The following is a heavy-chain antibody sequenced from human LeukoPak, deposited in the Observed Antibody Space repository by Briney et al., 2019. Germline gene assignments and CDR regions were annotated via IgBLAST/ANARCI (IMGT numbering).Heavy chain of an antibody. J-gene: IGHJ4*02. Sequence: ASVKVPRKASGYTFTGYYMHWVRQAPGQGLEWMGWINPNSGGTNYAQRFQGRVTMTRDTSSSTAYMELSRLRSDDTAMFYCASTTGLDDWGQGTLVTVSS. D-gene: IGHD1-1*01. CDR1: GYTFTGYY. CDR2: INPNSGGT. V-gene: IGHV1-2*02. CDR3: ASTTGLDD.